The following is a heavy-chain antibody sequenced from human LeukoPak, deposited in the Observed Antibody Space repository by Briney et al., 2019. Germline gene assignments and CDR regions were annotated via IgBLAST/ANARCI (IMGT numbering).Heavy chain of an antibody. CDR1: GLTVSGNY. Sequence: GGSLRLSCAASGLTVSGNYMSWVRKAPGKGREWVSFIYSDGFTYYADSVKGRFTISRDSSKNTLYLQMDSLRADDTAVYYCARNIHDYVLTHYYYYMDVWGKGTTVTVSS. V-gene: IGHV3-53*01. CDR3: ARNIHDYVLTHYYYYMDV. D-gene: IGHD4-17*01. J-gene: IGHJ6*03. CDR2: IYSDGFT.